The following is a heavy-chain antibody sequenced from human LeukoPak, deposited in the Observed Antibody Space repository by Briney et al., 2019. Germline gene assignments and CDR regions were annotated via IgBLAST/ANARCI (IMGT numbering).Heavy chain of an antibody. D-gene: IGHD5-24*01. V-gene: IGHV1-69*05. CDR2: IIPIFGTA. CDR3: ARVRESYFDY. J-gene: IGHJ4*02. Sequence: SVKVSCKASGGTFSSYAISWVRQAPGQGLEWMGGIIPIFGTANYAQKLQGRVTMTTDTSTSTAYMELRSLRSDDTAVYYCARVRESYFDYWGQGTLVTVSS. CDR1: GGTFSSYA.